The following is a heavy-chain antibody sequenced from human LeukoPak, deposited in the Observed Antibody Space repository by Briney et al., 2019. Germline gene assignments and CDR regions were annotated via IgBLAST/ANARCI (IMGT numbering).Heavy chain of an antibody. CDR3: ARDVGYGPLFAY. CDR1: GGSISSGDYY. D-gene: IGHD5-18*01. CDR2: IYYSGST. J-gene: IGHJ4*02. Sequence: SQTLSLTCTVSGGSISSGDYYWSWIRQPPGKGLEWIGYIYYSGSTYYNPSLKSRVTISVDTSKNQFSLKLSSVTAADTAVYYCARDVGYGPLFAYWGQGTLVTVSS. V-gene: IGHV4-30-4*08.